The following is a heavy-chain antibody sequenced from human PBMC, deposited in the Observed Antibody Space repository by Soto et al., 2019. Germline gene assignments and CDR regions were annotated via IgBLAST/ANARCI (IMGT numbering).Heavy chain of an antibody. Sequence: EVQLLEPGGGLVQPGGSLRLSCAASGFTFSSFFMSWVRQAPGKGLEWVSGIGFNGGGTYYADSVKGRFIISRDNSKNTLYLRMNSLRAEDTAVYYCARDPNGDYLGAFDFWGQKTMVPASS. J-gene: IGHJ3*01. D-gene: IGHD4-17*01. CDR1: GFTFSSFF. V-gene: IGHV3-23*01. CDR2: IGFNGGGT. CDR3: ARDPNGDYLGAFDF.